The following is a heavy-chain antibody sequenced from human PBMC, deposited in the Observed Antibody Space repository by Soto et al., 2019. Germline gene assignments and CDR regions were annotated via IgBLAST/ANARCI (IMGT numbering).Heavy chain of an antibody. CDR3: ARASTKNGYYYYYGMDV. V-gene: IGHV3-30-3*01. J-gene: IGHJ6*02. CDR1: GFTFSSYA. D-gene: IGHD1-1*01. Sequence: GGSLRLSCAASGFTFSSYAMHWVRQAPGKGLEWVAVISYDGSNKYYADSVKGRFTISRDNSKNTLYLQMNSLRAEDTAVYYCARASTKNGYYYYYGMDVWGQGTTVTVSS. CDR2: ISYDGSNK.